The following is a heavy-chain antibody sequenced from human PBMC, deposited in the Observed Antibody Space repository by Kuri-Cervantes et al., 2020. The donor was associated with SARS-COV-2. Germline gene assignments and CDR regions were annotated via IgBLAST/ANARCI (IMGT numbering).Heavy chain of an antibody. J-gene: IGHJ6*02. Sequence: GGSLRLSCAASGFTFSSYAMSWVRQAPGKGLEWVAVISYDGSNKYYADSVKGRFTISRDNSKNTLYLQMNSLRAEDTAVYYCARPGYCSSTSCYALGSMDVWGQGTTVTVSS. D-gene: IGHD2-2*01. V-gene: IGHV3-30-3*01. CDR1: GFTFSSYA. CDR3: ARPGYCSSTSCYALGSMDV. CDR2: ISYDGSNK.